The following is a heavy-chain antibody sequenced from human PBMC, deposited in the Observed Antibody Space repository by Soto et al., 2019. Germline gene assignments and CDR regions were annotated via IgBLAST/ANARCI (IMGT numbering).Heavy chain of an antibody. D-gene: IGHD3-3*01. J-gene: IGHJ4*02. CDR1: GFSLSNARMG. Sequence: QVTLKESGPVLVKPTETLTLTCTVSGFSLSNARMGVSWIRQPPWKALEWLAHIFSNDEKSYSTSLKSMLTNSKYTSKSQVVLTMTNMDPVDKATYYCVRILATDYDFWSGYAQTIDYWGQGTLVTVSS. V-gene: IGHV2-26*01. CDR3: VRILATDYDFWSGYAQTIDY. CDR2: IFSNDEK.